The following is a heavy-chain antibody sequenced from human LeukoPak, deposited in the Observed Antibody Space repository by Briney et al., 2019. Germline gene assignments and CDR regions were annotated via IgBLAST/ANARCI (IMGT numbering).Heavy chain of an antibody. CDR2: IYTSGST. CDR1: GGSISSGSYY. Sequence: PSETLSLTCTVSGGSISSGSYYWSWIRQPAGKGLEWIGRIYTSGSTNYNPSLKSRVTISVDTSKNQFSLKLSSVTAADTAVYYCARGVRSAVTDYWGQGTLVTVPS. D-gene: IGHD4-23*01. V-gene: IGHV4-61*02. CDR3: ARGVRSAVTDY. J-gene: IGHJ4*02.